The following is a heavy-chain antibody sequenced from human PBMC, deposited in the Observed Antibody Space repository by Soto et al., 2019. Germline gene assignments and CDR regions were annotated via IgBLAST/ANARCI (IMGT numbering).Heavy chain of an antibody. CDR3: GGVIVALAL. V-gene: IGHV4-4*08. CDR1: GGSISSSY. D-gene: IGHD2-21*01. Sequence: SETLSLTCTVSGGSISSSYWSWIRQPPGKGLEWIGYIYDSGSTYYNSSLTTRATISRDTSKNRVSLELTSVTAADTAVYFCGGVIVALALWGKGTWVTVSP. J-gene: IGHJ4*02. CDR2: IYDSGST.